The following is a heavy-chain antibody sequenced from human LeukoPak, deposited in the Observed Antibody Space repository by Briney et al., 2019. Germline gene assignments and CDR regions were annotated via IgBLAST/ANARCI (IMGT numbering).Heavy chain of an antibody. CDR2: INSDGSRI. Sequence: QAGGSLRLSCAASGFTFSEYWMHWVRQAPGKGLEWVSRINSDGSRITYADSVKGRFTISRDNAKNTLYLQMNSLRVEDTAVYYCASSPVITRDWGQGTLVTVSS. CDR3: ASSPVITRD. J-gene: IGHJ4*02. D-gene: IGHD3-22*01. V-gene: IGHV3-74*01. CDR1: GFTFSEYW.